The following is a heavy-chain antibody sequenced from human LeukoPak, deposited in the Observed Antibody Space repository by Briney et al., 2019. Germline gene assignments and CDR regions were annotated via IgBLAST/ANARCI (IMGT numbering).Heavy chain of an antibody. Sequence: PGGSLRLSCADSGFTFSIYAVSWVRQAPGKGLQWVSSITSRGESTWYVYSVKGRFTITRDNSENTLYLQKHSLRAEDTAVYYCARDRPNYYGGDGHYYRRDGDYWGRGTLVSVSS. J-gene: IGHJ4*02. D-gene: IGHD3-10*01. CDR3: ARDRPNYYGGDGHYYRRDGDY. CDR2: ITSRGEST. CDR1: GFTFSIYA. V-gene: IGHV3-23*01.